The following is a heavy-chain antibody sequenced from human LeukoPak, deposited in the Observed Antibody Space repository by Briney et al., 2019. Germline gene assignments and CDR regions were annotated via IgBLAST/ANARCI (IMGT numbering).Heavy chain of an antibody. D-gene: IGHD3-16*01. CDR3: ARDQGGVGY. CDR1: GFTFRKHW. Sequence: GGSLRLSCAADGFTFRKHWMSWVRQAMGKGLECVAKIKEDGSEKHYVDSVKGRFTISRDNTKNSLYLQMNSLRAEDTAVYYCARDQGGVGYWGQGTLVTVSS. CDR2: IKEDGSEK. J-gene: IGHJ4*02. V-gene: IGHV3-7*01.